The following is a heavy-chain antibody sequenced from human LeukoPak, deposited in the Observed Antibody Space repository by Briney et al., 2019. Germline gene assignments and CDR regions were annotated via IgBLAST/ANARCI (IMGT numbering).Heavy chain of an antibody. J-gene: IGHJ4*02. D-gene: IGHD5-24*01. Sequence: GGSLRLSCAAPGFTLSSHWMSWVRQAPGKGLEWVAIIKQDGSEIHYVDSVKGRFTISRDNAKNSLYLQMTSLTGDDTTVYYCVRGSGWLPAYWGQGTLVTVSS. V-gene: IGHV3-7*01. CDR1: GFTLSSHW. CDR3: VRGSGWLPAY. CDR2: IKQDGSEI.